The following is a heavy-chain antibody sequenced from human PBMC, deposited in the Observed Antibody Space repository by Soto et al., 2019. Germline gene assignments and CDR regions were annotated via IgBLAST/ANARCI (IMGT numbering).Heavy chain of an antibody. CDR1: GFTFSSYG. D-gene: IGHD2-2*01. CDR2: ISDTGSSH. CDR3: AKDRGGDCPDNSCYFGADY. Sequence: GSLRLSCVGSGFTFSSYGMHWVRQAPGKGLECVAVISDTGSSHYYAASVEGRFTISRENSKNTLSLHMDRLRVEDTAVYYCAKDRGGDCPDNSCYFGADYWGQGTPVPVPQ. V-gene: IGHV3-30*18. J-gene: IGHJ4*02.